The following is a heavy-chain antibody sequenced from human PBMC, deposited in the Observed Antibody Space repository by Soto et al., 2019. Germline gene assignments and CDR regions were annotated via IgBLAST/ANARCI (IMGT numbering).Heavy chain of an antibody. CDR2: ISGRGGNT. D-gene: IGHD7-27*01. CDR1: GFTFSVFA. Sequence: DVQLLESGGGLVQPGGSLRLSCAASGFTFSVFAMSWVRQAPGKGLEWVSTISGRGGNTYYADSVRGRFTISRDNSKNTLNLQMNSLRGEDTAIYYCAKDRGTGDYGVNAVDIWGQGTMVTVS. J-gene: IGHJ3*02. CDR3: AKDRGTGDYGVNAVDI. V-gene: IGHV3-23*01.